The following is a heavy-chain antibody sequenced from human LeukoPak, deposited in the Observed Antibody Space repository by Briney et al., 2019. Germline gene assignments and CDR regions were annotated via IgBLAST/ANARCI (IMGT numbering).Heavy chain of an antibody. D-gene: IGHD3-16*01. V-gene: IGHV3-7*01. CDR3: ARHKGTYFLD. Sequence: PGGSLRLSCAASGFTFSTYWMTWVRQAPGKGLEWVANIKQDGSEKYYVDSVKGRFTISRDNAKNSLYLQMTSLSAEDTAVCYCARHKGTYFLDWGQGAQITVSS. CDR1: GFTFSTYW. J-gene: IGHJ4*02. CDR2: IKQDGSEK.